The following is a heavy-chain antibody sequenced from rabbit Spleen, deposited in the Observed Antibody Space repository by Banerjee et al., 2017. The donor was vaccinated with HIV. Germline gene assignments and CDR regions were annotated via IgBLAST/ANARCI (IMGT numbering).Heavy chain of an antibody. D-gene: IGHD4-2*01. CDR1: GFSFSYSDY. J-gene: IGHJ4*01. Sequence: QSLEESGGDLVKPGAFLTLTCTASGFSFSYSDYMCWVRQPPGKGPEWIACIGAGVTYTTYYATWAKGRFTISKTSSTTVTLQMTSLTAADTATYFCARDAAGREDFNLWGPGTLVTVS. V-gene: IGHV1S40*01. CDR2: IGAGVTYTT. CDR3: ARDAAGREDFNL.